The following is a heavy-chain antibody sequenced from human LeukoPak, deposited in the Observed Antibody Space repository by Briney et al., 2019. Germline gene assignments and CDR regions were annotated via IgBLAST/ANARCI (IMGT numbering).Heavy chain of an antibody. J-gene: IGHJ4*02. V-gene: IGHV3-23*01. CDR3: AKDCLPSQGYYYDSSGYYDY. CDR2: ISGSGGST. D-gene: IGHD3-22*01. Sequence: GGSLRLSCAASGFTFSSYAMSWVRQAPGKGLEWVSAISGSGGSTSYADSVKGRFTISRDNSKNTLYLQMNSLRAEDTAVYYCAKDCLPSQGYYYDSSGYYDYWGQGTLVTVSS. CDR1: GFTFSSYA.